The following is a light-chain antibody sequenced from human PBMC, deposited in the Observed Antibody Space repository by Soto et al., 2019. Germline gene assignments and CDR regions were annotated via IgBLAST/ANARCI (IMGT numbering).Light chain of an antibody. J-gene: IGLJ2*01. V-gene: IGLV4-69*01. CDR2: LNSDGSH. Sequence: QLVLTQSPSASASLGASVKLTCTLSSGHSSYAIAWHQQQPEKGPRYLMKLNSDGSHSKGDGIPDRFSGSSSGAERYLTISSRQSEEEADYSCRAWGTHVGFGGGSQLTGL. CDR1: SGHSSYA. CDR3: RAWGTHVG.